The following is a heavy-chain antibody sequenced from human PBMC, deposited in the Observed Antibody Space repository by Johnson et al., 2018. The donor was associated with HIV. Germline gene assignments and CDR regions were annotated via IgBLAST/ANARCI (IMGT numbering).Heavy chain of an antibody. V-gene: IGHV3-11*04. D-gene: IGHD4-17*01. CDR2: ISSRSGPI. J-gene: IGHJ3*02. Sequence: VQLVESGGGLVKPGGSLRLSCAASGFTFSDYYMSWIRQAPGKGLEWVSYISSRSGPISYSDSVKGRFTISRDNAKNSLYLQMNSLRAEDTAVYYCARVRSSGPWVNDAFDIWGQGTMVTVSS. CDR3: ARVRSSGPWVNDAFDI. CDR1: GFTFSDYY.